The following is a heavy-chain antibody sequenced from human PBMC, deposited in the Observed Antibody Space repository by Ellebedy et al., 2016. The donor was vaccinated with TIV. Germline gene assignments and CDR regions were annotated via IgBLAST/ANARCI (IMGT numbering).Heavy chain of an antibody. D-gene: IGHD3-22*01. CDR2: IYWDDDQ. CDR3: AHSPHDSSGYYAFGMDV. V-gene: IGHV2-5*02. Sequence: SGPTLVKPTQTLTLTCTFSGFSLTTSGVGVAWIRQPPGKALEWLAVIYWDDDQFYSSSLKSRLTITKDTSKNQVVLTMTNMDPVDTATYYCAHSPHDSSGYYAFGMDVWGQGTTVTVSS. CDR1: GFSLTTSGVG. J-gene: IGHJ6*02.